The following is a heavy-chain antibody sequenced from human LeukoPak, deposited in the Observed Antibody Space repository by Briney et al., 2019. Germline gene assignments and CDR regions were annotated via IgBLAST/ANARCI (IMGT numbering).Heavy chain of an antibody. D-gene: IGHD3-3*01. CDR2: IYSGGST. V-gene: IGHV3-66*01. J-gene: IGHJ4*02. CDR1: GFTVSSNY. CDR3: ARERLLVRFFDY. Sequence: PGGSLRLSCAASGFTVSSNYMSWVRQAPGKGLEWVSVIYSGGSTYYADSVKGRFTISRDNSKNTLYFQMNSLRAEDTAVYYCARERLLVRFFDYWGQGTLVTVSS.